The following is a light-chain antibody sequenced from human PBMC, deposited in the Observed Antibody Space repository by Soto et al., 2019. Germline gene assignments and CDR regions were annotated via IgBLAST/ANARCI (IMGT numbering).Light chain of an antibody. CDR2: SNN. CDR3: AAWDDSLNGSVV. J-gene: IGLJ2*01. CDR1: SSNIGSNT. Sequence: QSVLTQPPSASGTPGQRVTISSSGSSSNIGSNTVNWCQQLPGTAPKLLIYSNNQQPSGVPDRFSGSKSGTSASLTISGLQSEDEADYYCAAWDDSLNGSVVFGGGTKLTVL. V-gene: IGLV1-44*01.